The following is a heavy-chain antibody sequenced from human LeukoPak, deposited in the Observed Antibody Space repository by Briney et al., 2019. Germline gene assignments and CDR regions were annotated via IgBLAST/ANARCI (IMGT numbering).Heavy chain of an antibody. CDR2: MSYDGSKK. V-gene: IGHV3-30-3*01. J-gene: IGHJ4*02. CDR3: ARAPGLYDYVWASYRYTGKGYYFDY. CDR1: GFTFSSYA. Sequence: GGSLRLSCAASGFTFSSYAMHWVRQAPGKGLEWVAVMSYDGSKKYYVDSVKGRFTISRDNSKNTLYLQMHSLRAEDTAVYYCARAPGLYDYVWASYRYTGKGYYFDYWGQGILVTVSS. D-gene: IGHD3-16*02.